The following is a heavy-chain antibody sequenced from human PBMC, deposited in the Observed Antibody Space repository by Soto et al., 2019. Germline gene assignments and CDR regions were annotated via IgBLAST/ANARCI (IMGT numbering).Heavy chain of an antibody. D-gene: IGHD3-9*01. CDR2: IYYSGST. V-gene: IGHV4-59*01. Sequence: PSETLCLSCTVSGVSISSYYWSWIRQPPGKGLEWIGYIYYSGSTNYNPSHKSRVTISVDTSKNQFSLKLSSVTAADTAVYYCARSRLILRYFDWFPPYGMDVWGQGPTVTVSS. CDR1: GVSISSYY. J-gene: IGHJ6*02. CDR3: ARSRLILRYFDWFPPYGMDV.